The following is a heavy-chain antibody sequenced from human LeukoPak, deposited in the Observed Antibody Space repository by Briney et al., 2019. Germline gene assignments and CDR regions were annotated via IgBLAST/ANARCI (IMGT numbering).Heavy chain of an antibody. Sequence: GGSLRLSCAASGFTFSSYGMSWVRQAPGKGLEWVSDISGSGGGTYYADSVRGRFTFSRDNSKNTLYLQMNSLRAEDTAVYYCVKPLIPVAGTLYFDFWGQGTLVTVSS. CDR2: ISGSGGGT. D-gene: IGHD6-19*01. CDR1: GFTFSSYG. CDR3: VKPLIPVAGTLYFDF. V-gene: IGHV3-23*01. J-gene: IGHJ4*02.